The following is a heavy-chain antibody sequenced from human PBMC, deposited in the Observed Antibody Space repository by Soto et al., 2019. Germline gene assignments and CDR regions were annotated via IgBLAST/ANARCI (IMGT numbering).Heavy chain of an antibody. CDR2: ISWNSGSI. V-gene: IGHV3-9*01. CDR3: AKDSGLVLSFDFDY. J-gene: IGHJ4*02. D-gene: IGHD6-19*01. CDR1: GFTFDDYA. Sequence: EVQLVESGGGLVQPGRSLRLSCAASGFTFDDYAMHWVRQAPGKGLEWVSGISWNSGSIGYADSVKGRFTISRDNAKNSLYLQMNSLRAEDTALYYCAKDSGLVLSFDFDYWGQGTLVTVSS.